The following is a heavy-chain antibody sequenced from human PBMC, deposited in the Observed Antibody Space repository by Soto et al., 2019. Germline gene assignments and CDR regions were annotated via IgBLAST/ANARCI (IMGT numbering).Heavy chain of an antibody. CDR3: ARVDRRGVAVAGMGVDC. CDR1: GFTFSDYY. D-gene: IGHD6-19*01. CDR2: ISSSSGYI. V-gene: IGHV3-11*06. Sequence: QVQLVESGGGLVKPGGSLRLSCAASGFTFSDYYMSWIRQAPGKGLEWVSYISSSSGYIYYSDSVQGRFTISRDNAKSSLYLQMNSLRADDTAVYYCARVDRRGVAVAGMGVDCWGQGTLVTVSS. J-gene: IGHJ4*02.